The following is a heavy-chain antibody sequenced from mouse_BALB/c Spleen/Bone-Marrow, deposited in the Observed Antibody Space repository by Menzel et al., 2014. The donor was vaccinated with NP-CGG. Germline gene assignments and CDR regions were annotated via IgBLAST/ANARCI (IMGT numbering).Heavy chain of an antibody. V-gene: IGHV14-3*02. J-gene: IGHJ3*01. CDR3: ASYYYGSSPFAY. Sequence: VQLQQSGAELVKPGASVKLSCTASGFNIQDTYMHWVKQRPEQGLEWIGRIDSANGNTKYDSKFQGKATITADTSSNTSYLQLSSLTSEDTAVYYCASYYYGSSPFAYWGQGTLVTVAA. CDR2: IDSANGNT. D-gene: IGHD1-1*01. CDR1: GFNIQDTY.